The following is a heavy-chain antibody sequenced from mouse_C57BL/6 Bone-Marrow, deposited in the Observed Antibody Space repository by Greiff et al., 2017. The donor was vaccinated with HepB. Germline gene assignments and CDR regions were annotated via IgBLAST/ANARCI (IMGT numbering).Heavy chain of an antibody. CDR1: GFTFSSYG. D-gene: IGHD3-2*02. Sequence: EVQRVESGGDLVKPGGSLKLSCAASGFTFSSYGMSWVRQTPDKRLEWVATISSGGSYTYYPDSVKGRFTISIDNAKNTLYLQLSILKSEDTAMYYCARRDSSGYVLYFDYWGQGTTLTVSS. CDR2: ISSGGSYT. J-gene: IGHJ2*01. V-gene: IGHV5-6*01. CDR3: ARRDSSGYVLYFDY.